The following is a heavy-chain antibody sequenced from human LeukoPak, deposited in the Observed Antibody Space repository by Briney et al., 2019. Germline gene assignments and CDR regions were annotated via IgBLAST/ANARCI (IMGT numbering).Heavy chain of an antibody. CDR1: GGSISSGGYY. CDR3: ARGAEDIVVVPAATYFDY. Sequence: PSQTLSLTCTVSGGSISSGGYYWSWIRQHPGKGLEWIGYIYYSGSTYYNPSLKSRVTISVDTSKNQFSLKLSSVTAADTAVYYCARGAEDIVVVPAATYFDYWGQGTPVTVSS. D-gene: IGHD2-2*01. V-gene: IGHV4-31*03. CDR2: IYYSGST. J-gene: IGHJ4*02.